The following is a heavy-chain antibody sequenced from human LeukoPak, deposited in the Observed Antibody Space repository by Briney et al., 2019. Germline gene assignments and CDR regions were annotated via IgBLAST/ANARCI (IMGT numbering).Heavy chain of an antibody. CDR1: GFTFSSYS. J-gene: IGHJ4*02. D-gene: IGHD6-13*01. V-gene: IGHV3-21*01. Sequence: KTGGSLRLSCAASGFTFSSYSMNWVRQAPGKGLEWVSSSSSSSSYIYYADSVKGRFTISRDNAKNSLYLQMNSLRAEDTAVYYCARDSEGSSWAYYFDYWGQGTLVTVSS. CDR2: SSSSSSYI. CDR3: ARDSEGSSWAYYFDY.